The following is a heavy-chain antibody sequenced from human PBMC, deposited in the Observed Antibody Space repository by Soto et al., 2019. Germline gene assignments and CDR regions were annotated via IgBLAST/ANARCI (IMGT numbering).Heavy chain of an antibody. J-gene: IGHJ4*02. Sequence: SGGSLRLSCAASGFTFSSYSMNWVRQAPGKGLEWVSYISSSSSTIYYADSVKGRFTISRDNAKNSLYLQMNSLRAEDTAVYYCARGGDYSNYHYFDFWGQGNLVTVSS. CDR1: GFTFSSYS. D-gene: IGHD4-4*01. CDR3: ARGGDYSNYHYFDF. CDR2: ISSSSSTI. V-gene: IGHV3-48*01.